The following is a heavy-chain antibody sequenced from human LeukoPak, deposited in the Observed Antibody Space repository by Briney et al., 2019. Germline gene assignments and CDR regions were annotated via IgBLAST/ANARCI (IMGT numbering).Heavy chain of an antibody. CDR3: AGYSGSYLVLGTFDV. CDR2: INPNSGGT. CDR1: GYTFTVYY. V-gene: IGHV1-2*02. J-gene: IGHJ3*01. Sequence: ASVTVSCKASGYTFTVYYFHWVRQAPGHGLEWMGWINPNSGGTNYAQNFQGRVTMTRDTSISTAYMELSRLRSDDTAVYYCAGYSGSYLVLGTFDVWGQGTMVTVSS. D-gene: IGHD1-26*01.